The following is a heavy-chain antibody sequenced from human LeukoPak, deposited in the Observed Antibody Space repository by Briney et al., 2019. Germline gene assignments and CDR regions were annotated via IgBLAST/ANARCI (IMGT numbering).Heavy chain of an antibody. V-gene: IGHV3-74*01. CDR1: GFTFSTSW. J-gene: IGHJ4*02. CDR2: INPDGSGT. D-gene: IGHD3-10*01. Sequence: GGSLRLSCAASGFTFSTSWIHVVRQPPGKGLVWVSRINPDGSGTDYADSVKGRFTISRGNARNTLSLQMNSLRAEDTAVYYCVRNLGGPLDYWGQGTLVAVSS. CDR3: VRNLGGPLDY.